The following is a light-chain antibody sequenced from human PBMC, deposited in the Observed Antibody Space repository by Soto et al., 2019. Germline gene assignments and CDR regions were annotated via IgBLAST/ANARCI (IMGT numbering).Light chain of an antibody. Sequence: QSALTQPASVSGSPGQSITISCTGTSSDVGCSNYVSWYQQHPGKAPKLMIYDVSNRPSGVSNRFSGSKSGNTASLTISGLQAEDEADYYCGSYSSSSTLYVFGTGTKVTVL. CDR3: GSYSSSSTLYV. V-gene: IGLV2-14*03. J-gene: IGLJ1*01. CDR1: SSDVGCSNY. CDR2: DVS.